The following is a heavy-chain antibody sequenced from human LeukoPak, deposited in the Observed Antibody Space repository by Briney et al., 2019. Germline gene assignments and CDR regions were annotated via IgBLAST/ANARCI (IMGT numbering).Heavy chain of an antibody. Sequence: GGSLRLSCAASGFTFSSYSMNWVRQAPGKGLEWVSSISSSSSYIYYADSVKGRFTISRDNAKNSLYLQMNSLRAEDTAVYYCARDSPDSSGYGLASFGMDVWGQGTTVTVSS. J-gene: IGHJ6*02. V-gene: IGHV3-21*01. CDR1: GFTFSSYS. CDR2: ISSSSSYI. CDR3: ARDSPDSSGYGLASFGMDV. D-gene: IGHD3-22*01.